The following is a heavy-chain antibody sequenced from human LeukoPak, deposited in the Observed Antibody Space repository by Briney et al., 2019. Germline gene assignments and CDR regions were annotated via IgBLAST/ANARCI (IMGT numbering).Heavy chain of an antibody. CDR2: MNPNSGNT. CDR3: ARARGYSYGYSDY. D-gene: IGHD5-18*01. Sequence: ASVKVSCKASGYIFTNYDINWVRQATGQGLEWMGWMNPNSGNTGFAQKFQGRVTMTRNTSKSTAYMELSSLTSEDWAVYYCARARGYSYGYSDYWGQGTLVTVSS. V-gene: IGHV1-8*01. J-gene: IGHJ4*02. CDR1: GYIFTNYD.